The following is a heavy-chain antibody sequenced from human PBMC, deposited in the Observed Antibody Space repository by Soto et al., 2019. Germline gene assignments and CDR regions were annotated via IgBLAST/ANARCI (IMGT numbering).Heavy chain of an antibody. CDR2: ISAYNGNT. D-gene: IGHD3-22*01. V-gene: IGHV1-18*04. CDR3: ARVSNPSYYYDSSGYYWFDP. Sequence: ASVKVSCKASGYSFTGNSIYWVRQAPGQGLEWMGWISAYNGNTNYAQKLQGRVTMTTDTSTSTAYMELRSLRSDDTAVYYCARVSNPSYYYDSSGYYWFDPWGQGTLVTVSS. CDR1: GYSFTGNS. J-gene: IGHJ5*02.